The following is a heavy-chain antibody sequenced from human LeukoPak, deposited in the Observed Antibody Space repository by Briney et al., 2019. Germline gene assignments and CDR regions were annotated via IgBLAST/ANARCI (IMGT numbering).Heavy chain of an antibody. CDR3: ARQLGYCSSTSCYSDY. Sequence: GESLKISCKGSGYSFTSYWIGWVRQMPGKGLEWMGIIYPGDSDTRYSPSFQGQVTISADKSISTAYLQWSSLKASDTAMYYRARQLGYCSSTSCYSDYWGQGTLVTVSS. D-gene: IGHD2-2*01. CDR2: IYPGDSDT. J-gene: IGHJ4*02. V-gene: IGHV5-51*01. CDR1: GYSFTSYW.